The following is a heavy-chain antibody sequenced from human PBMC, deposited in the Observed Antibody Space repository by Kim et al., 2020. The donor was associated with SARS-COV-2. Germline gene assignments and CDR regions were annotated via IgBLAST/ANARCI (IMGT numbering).Heavy chain of an antibody. Sequence: YAQKFQGRVTMTRNTSISTAYMELSSLRSEDTAVYYCAGPFYCTNGVCPDWGQGTLVTVSS. D-gene: IGHD2-8*01. V-gene: IGHV1-8*01. J-gene: IGHJ4*02. CDR3: AGPFYCTNGVCPD.